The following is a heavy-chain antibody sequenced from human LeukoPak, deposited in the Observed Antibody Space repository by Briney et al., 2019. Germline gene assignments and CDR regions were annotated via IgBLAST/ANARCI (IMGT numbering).Heavy chain of an antibody. CDR2: IYTSGST. J-gene: IGHJ5*02. V-gene: IGHV4-61*02. CDR1: GGSISSGSYY. Sequence: SSETLSLTRTVSGGSISSGSYYWSWIRQPAGKGLEWIGRIYTSGSTNYNPSLKSRVTISVDTSKNQFSLKLSSVTAADTAVYYCARDGGLGYCSGGSCLNWFDPWGQGTLVTVSS. D-gene: IGHD2-15*01. CDR3: ARDGGLGYCSGGSCLNWFDP.